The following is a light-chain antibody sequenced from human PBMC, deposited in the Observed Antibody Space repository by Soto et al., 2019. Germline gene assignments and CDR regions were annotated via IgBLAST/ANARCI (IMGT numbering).Light chain of an antibody. Sequence: EIGLPQSPGTLSLSPGERATLSCRASQSVSSSYLAWYQQKPGQAPRLLIYGASSSATAIPDRFSGSGSWTDFTLTISRLEPEDFAVYYCHPYGSSPLYTFGQGTKLESK. J-gene: IGKJ2*01. CDR2: GAS. V-gene: IGKV3-20*01. CDR3: HPYGSSPLYT. CDR1: QSVSSSY.